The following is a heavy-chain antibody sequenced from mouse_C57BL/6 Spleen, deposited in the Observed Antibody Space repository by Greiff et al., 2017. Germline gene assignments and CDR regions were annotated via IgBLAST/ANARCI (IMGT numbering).Heavy chain of an antibody. Sequence: QVQLQQSGPGLVQPSQSLSITCTVSGFSLTSYGVHWVRQSPGKGLEWLGVIWRGGSTDYNAAFMSRLSITKDNSKSQVFFKMNSLQADDTAIYDCAKGGYYYGSSYAIDDWGQGTTLTVSS. V-gene: IGHV2-5*01. D-gene: IGHD1-1*01. CDR3: AKGGYYYGSSYAIDD. CDR2: IWRGGST. J-gene: IGHJ2*01. CDR1: GFSLTSYG.